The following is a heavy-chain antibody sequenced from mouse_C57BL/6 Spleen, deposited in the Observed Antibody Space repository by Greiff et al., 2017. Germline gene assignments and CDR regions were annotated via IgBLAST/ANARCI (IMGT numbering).Heavy chain of an antibody. Sequence: QVQLQQSGAELARPGASVKLSCKASGYTFTRYGISWVKQRTGQGLEWIGEIYPRSGNTYYNEKFKGKATLTAAHSSSTAYMELRSLTSEDSAVYFCARVYGSSPYFDYGGQGTTRTVSS. V-gene: IGHV1-81*01. CDR3: ARVYGSSPYFDY. J-gene: IGHJ2*01. D-gene: IGHD1-1*01. CDR1: GYTFTRYG. CDR2: IYPRSGNT.